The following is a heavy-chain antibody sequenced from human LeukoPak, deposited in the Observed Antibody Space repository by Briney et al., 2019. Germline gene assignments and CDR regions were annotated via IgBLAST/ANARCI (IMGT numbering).Heavy chain of an antibody. CDR3: ARGARRRIQLWLGYAFDI. CDR2: ISYDGSNK. J-gene: IGHJ3*02. V-gene: IGHV3-30-3*01. D-gene: IGHD5-18*01. Sequence: GGSLRLSCAASGFTFSSYAMHWVRQAPGKGLEWVAVISYDGSNKYYADSVKGRFTISRDNSKNTLYLQMNSLRAEDTAVYYCARGARRRIQLWLGYAFDIWDQGTMVTVSS. CDR1: GFTFSSYA.